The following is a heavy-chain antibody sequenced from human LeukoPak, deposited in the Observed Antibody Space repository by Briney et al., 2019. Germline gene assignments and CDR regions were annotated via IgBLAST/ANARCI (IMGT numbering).Heavy chain of an antibody. J-gene: IGHJ6*03. CDR2: LSDSGGST. CDR1: GFTVSSSY. Sequence: GGSLRLSCAASGFTVSSSYMSWVRQAPGKGLEWVSALSDSGGSTFYADSVKGRFTISRDNSKNTLYLQLNRLRAEDTAVYYCAKGGAVSSKSITMIRGTRRYYYYMDVWGKGTTVTISS. V-gene: IGHV3-23*01. D-gene: IGHD3-10*01. CDR3: AKGGAVSSKSITMIRGTRRYYYYMDV.